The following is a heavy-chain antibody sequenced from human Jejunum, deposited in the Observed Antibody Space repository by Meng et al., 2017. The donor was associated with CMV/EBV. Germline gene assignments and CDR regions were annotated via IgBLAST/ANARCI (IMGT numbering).Heavy chain of an antibody. CDR1: GAPFSGY. V-gene: IGHV4-34*01. Sequence: QVPLTQGGAGLLKPSETLSLTCGVYGAPFSGYWSWVRQPPGKGLEWIGEITHSGSTNYNVSLKSRVTISIDTSKNQFSLKLSSVTATDTAVYYCAPGFRSWSGSYSSWGQGTLVTVSS. D-gene: IGHD1-26*01. J-gene: IGHJ4*02. CDR2: ITHSGST. CDR3: APGFRSWSGSYSS.